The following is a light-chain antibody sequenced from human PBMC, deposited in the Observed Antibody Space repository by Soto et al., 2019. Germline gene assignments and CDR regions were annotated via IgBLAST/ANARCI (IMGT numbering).Light chain of an antibody. CDR3: QQYNNWPPVT. V-gene: IGKV3-15*01. CDR1: QSVSNN. Sequence: DIVMTQSPATLSVSPGERATLSCRASQSVSNNLAWFQQKPGQAPRLLIYGASTRATGIPARFSGSGSGTEVTLTISSLQSEDFAVYYCQQYNNWPPVTFGQGTRLDIK. CDR2: GAS. J-gene: IGKJ5*01.